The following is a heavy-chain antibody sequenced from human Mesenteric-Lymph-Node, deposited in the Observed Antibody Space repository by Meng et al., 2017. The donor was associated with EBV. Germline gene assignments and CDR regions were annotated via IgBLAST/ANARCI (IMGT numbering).Heavy chain of an antibody. Sequence: HRQLRESGPGLVKPSETLSLTCTVSGGSISSSTSYWGWIRQPPGKGLEWIGNIYYSGSTYYNPSLKSRLTISVDTSKNQFSLKLTSVTAADTAVYYCATPGSGWYYFDYWGQGNLVTVSS. CDR1: GGSISSSTSY. CDR2: IYYSGST. D-gene: IGHD6-19*01. J-gene: IGHJ4*02. CDR3: ATPGSGWYYFDY. V-gene: IGHV4-39*07.